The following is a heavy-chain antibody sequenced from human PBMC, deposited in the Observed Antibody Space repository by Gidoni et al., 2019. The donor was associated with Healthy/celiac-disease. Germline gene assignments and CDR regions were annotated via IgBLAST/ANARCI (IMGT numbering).Heavy chain of an antibody. CDR2: IKSKTDGGTT. D-gene: IGHD3-22*01. CDR1: GFTFSNAW. Sequence: EVQLVESGGGLVKPGGSLRLSCAASGFTFSNAWMNWVRQAPGKGLEWVGRIKSKTDGGTTDYAAPVKGRFTISRDDSKNTLYLQMNSLKTEDTAVYYCDYYYDSSGYYYVDYWGQGTLVTVSS. CDR3: DYYYDSSGYYYVDY. V-gene: IGHV3-15*07. J-gene: IGHJ4*02.